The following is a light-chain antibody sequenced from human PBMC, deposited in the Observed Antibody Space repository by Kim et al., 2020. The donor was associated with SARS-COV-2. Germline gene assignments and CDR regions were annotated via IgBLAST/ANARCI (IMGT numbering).Light chain of an antibody. V-gene: IGLV1-44*01. Sequence: ELTQPPSASGTPGQRVTISCSGSSSNIGSNYVSWYQHLPGTAPKLLIYTDNQRPSGVPDRFSGSKSGTSASLAISGLQSEDEADYYCAAWDDGLRGRMFGGGTKVTVL. CDR1: SSNIGSNY. CDR3: AAWDDGLRGRM. J-gene: IGLJ3*02. CDR2: TDN.